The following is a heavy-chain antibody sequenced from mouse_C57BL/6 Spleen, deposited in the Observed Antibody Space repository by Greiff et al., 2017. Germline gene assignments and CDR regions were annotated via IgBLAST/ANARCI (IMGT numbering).Heavy chain of an antibody. CDR1: GYTFTSYW. J-gene: IGHJ3*01. V-gene: IGHV1-69*01. Sequence: QVQLQQPGAELVMPGASVKLSCKASGYTFTSYWMHWVKQRPGQGLEWIGEIDPSDSYTNFNQKFKGKSTLTVDKSSSTAYMQLSSLTSEDSAVYDCARSDYGSSYGWFAYWGQGTLVTVSA. CDR2: IDPSDSYT. D-gene: IGHD1-1*01. CDR3: ARSDYGSSYGWFAY.